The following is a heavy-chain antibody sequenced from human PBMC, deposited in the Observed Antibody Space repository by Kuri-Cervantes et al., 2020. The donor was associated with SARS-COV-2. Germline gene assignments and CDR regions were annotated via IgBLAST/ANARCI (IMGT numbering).Heavy chain of an antibody. CDR3: AKDGDYYVSSGYYN. CDR2: IRYEGSNK. D-gene: IGHD3-22*01. V-gene: IGHV3-30*02. J-gene: IGHJ4*02. CDR1: GFTFSSYG. Sequence: GESLKISCAASGFTFSSYGMHWVRQAPGKGLECVAFIRYEGSNKYYADSVKGRFTISRDNSKNTQYLQMNSLRAEDTAVYYCAKDGDYYVSSGYYNWGQGTLVTVSS.